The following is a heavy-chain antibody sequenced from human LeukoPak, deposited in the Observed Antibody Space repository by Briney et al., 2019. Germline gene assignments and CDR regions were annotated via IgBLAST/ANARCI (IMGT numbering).Heavy chain of an antibody. Sequence: GSLRLSCAASGFTFSSYAMSWVRQAPGKGLEWVSAISGSGGSTYYADSVKGRFTISRDNSKNTLYLQMNSLRAEDTAVYYCAKDSRYCSSTSCRDWFDPWGQGTLVTVSS. CDR2: ISGSGGST. J-gene: IGHJ5*02. CDR1: GFTFSSYA. D-gene: IGHD2-2*01. CDR3: AKDSRYCSSTSCRDWFDP. V-gene: IGHV3-23*01.